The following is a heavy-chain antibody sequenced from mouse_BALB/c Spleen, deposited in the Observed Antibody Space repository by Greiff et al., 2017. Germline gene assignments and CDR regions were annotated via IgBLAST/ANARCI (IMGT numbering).Heavy chain of an antibody. CDR1: GFNIKDTY. Sequence: VQLQQSGAELVKPGASVKLSCTASGFNIKDTYMHWVKQRPEQGLEWIGRIDPANGNTKYDPKFQGKATITADTSSNTAYLQLSSLTSEDTAVYYCASLERGYYAMDYWGQGTSVTVSS. V-gene: IGHV14-3*02. CDR2: IDPANGNT. CDR3: ASLERGYYAMDY. J-gene: IGHJ4*01.